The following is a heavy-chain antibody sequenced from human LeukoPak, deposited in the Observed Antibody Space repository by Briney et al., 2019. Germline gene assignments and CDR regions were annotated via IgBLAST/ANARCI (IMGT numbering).Heavy chain of an antibody. D-gene: IGHD1-26*01. CDR2: ISSYSGDT. CDR3: ARVSGTYDVYYFYMDV. CDR1: GDTFSSDG. V-gene: IGHV1-18*01. Sequence: ASVKVSCKPSGDTFSSDGFGWVRQAPGQGLEWMGWISSYSGDTNYAQKFQGRITMTTDPSTSSAYMEMKNLRFDDTAVYYCARVSGTYDVYYFYMDVWGKGTTAIVSS. J-gene: IGHJ6*03.